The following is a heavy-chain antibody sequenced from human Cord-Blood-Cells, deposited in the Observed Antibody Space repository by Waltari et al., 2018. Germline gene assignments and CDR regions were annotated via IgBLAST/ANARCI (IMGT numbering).Heavy chain of an antibody. V-gene: IGHV4-34*01. CDR1: GVSFSGYY. Sequence: QVQLQQWGAGLLKPSETLSLTCAVYGVSFSGYYWSWIRQPPGKGLEWIGEINHSGSTNYNPSLKSRVTISVDTSKNQFSLKLSSVTAADTAVYYCARGLRGHYFDYWGQGTLVTVSS. J-gene: IGHJ4*02. CDR3: ARGLRGHYFDY. CDR2: INHSGST.